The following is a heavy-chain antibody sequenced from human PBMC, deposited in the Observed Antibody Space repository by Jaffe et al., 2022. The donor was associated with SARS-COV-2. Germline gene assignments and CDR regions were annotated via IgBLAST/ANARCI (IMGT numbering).Heavy chain of an antibody. CDR2: ISYDGSNK. D-gene: IGHD2-15*01. J-gene: IGHJ1*01. V-gene: IGHV3-30*04. CDR1: GFTFSSSA. Sequence: QVQLVESGGGVVQPGRSLRLSCAASGFTFSSSAMHWVRQAPGRGLEWVAVISYDGSNKHYADSVKGRFTISRDNSKNTLYLQMNSLRAEDTAMYYCARDLSIVIIVGSYFQHWGQGTLVTVSS. CDR3: ARDLSIVIIVGSYFQH.